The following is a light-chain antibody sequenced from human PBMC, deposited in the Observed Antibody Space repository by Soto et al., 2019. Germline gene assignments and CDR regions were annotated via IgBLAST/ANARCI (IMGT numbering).Light chain of an antibody. Sequence: DVQMTQSPSSLSASVGDRVTITCQASHDIGTYLNWYQHKPGKAPKLLIFDTSHLATGVPARFSGGGSETYFTFTITNLQPEDFAVYYCQQFDSVPLTFGGGTHVEI. CDR1: HDIGTY. CDR2: DTS. J-gene: IGKJ4*01. CDR3: QQFDSVPLT. V-gene: IGKV1-33*01.